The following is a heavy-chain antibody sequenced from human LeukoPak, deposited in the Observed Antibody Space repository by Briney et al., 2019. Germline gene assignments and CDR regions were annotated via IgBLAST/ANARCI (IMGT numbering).Heavy chain of an antibody. D-gene: IGHD3-22*01. CDR3: ARGPSVRYYYDSIDP. V-gene: IGHV3-7*01. CDR1: GFTFSSYW. J-gene: IGHJ5*02. Sequence: PGGSLRLSCAASGFTFSSYWMSWVRQAPGKGLEWVANIKQDGSEKYYVDSVKGRFTISRDNAKNSLYLQMNSLRAEDTAVYYCARGPSVRYYYDSIDPWGQGTLVTVSS. CDR2: IKQDGSEK.